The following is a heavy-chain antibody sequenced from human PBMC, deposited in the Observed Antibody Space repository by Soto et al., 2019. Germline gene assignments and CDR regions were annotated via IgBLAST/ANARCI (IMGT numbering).Heavy chain of an antibody. D-gene: IGHD1-26*01. Sequence: PGGSLRLSCAASGFTFSSYAMHWVRQAPGKGLEWVAVISYDGSNKYYADSVKGRFTISRDNSKNTLYLQMNSLRAEDTAVYYCARGGYTQDKIRSGSFTFDYWGQGTLVTVSS. J-gene: IGHJ4*02. CDR1: GFTFSSYA. CDR2: ISYDGSNK. CDR3: ARGGYTQDKIRSGSFTFDY. V-gene: IGHV3-30-3*01.